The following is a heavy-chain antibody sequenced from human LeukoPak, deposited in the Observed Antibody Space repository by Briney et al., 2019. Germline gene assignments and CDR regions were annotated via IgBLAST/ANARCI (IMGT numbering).Heavy chain of an antibody. Sequence: GGSLRLSCAASGFTFSNSWMHWVCQAPEKGLEWVADIKCDGSEKCYVDSVKGRLTISRDSAKNSLYLQVNSLRAEGMTVYYCVRGVGSSTSCYVRAFDIWGQGTMVTVSS. V-gene: IGHV3-52*01. CDR2: IKCDGSEK. J-gene: IGHJ3*02. D-gene: IGHD2-2*01. CDR3: VRGVGSSTSCYVRAFDI. CDR1: GFTFSNSW.